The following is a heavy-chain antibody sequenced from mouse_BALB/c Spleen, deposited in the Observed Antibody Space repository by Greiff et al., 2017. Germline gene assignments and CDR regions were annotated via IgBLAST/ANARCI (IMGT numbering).Heavy chain of an antibody. J-gene: IGHJ4*01. Sequence: DVKLVESGGGLVQPGGSRKLSCAASGFTFSSFGMHWVRQAPEKGLEWVAYISSGSSTIYYADTVKGRFTISRDNPKNTLFLQMTSLRSEDTAMYYCASRNYGDAMDYWGQGTSVTVSS. V-gene: IGHV5-17*02. CDR3: ASRNYGDAMDY. CDR2: ISSGSSTI. CDR1: GFTFSSFG. D-gene: IGHD2-1*01.